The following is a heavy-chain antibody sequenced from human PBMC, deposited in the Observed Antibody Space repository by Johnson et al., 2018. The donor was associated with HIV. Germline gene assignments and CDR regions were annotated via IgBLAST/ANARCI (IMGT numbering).Heavy chain of an antibody. CDR1: GFTFSSYG. Sequence: VQLVESGGGLVKPGGSLRLSCAASGFTFSSYGMHWVRQAPGKGLEWVANLKQDGSEKYYVDSVKGRFTISRDNAKNSLFLQMNSLRAEDTAVYYCARVSRSSPAFDAFDIWGQGTLVTVSS. CDR2: LKQDGSEK. CDR3: ARVSRSSPAFDAFDI. V-gene: IGHV3-7*05. J-gene: IGHJ3*02. D-gene: IGHD6-6*01.